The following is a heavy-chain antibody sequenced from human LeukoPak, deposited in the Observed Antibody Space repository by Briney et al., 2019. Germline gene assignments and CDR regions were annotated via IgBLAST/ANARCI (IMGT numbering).Heavy chain of an antibody. D-gene: IGHD1-7*01. CDR2: MNPNSGNT. J-gene: IGHJ5*02. CDR1: GYTFTSYD. V-gene: IGHV1-8*01. Sequence: ASVKVSCKASGYTFTSYDINWVRQATGQGLEWMGWMNPNSGNTGYAQKFQGRVTMTEDTSTDTAYMELSSLRSEDTAVYYCATKRGTIRLDPWGQGTLVTVSS. CDR3: ATKRGTIRLDP.